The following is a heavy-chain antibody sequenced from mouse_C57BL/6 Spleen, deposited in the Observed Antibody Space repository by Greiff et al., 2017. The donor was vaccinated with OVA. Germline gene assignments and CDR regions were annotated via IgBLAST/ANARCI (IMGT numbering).Heavy chain of an antibody. J-gene: IGHJ2*01. CDR1: GYTFTSYW. V-gene: IGHV1-7*01. Sequence: VQLQQSGAELAKPGASVKLSCKASGYTFTSYWMHWVKQRPGQGLEWIGYINPSSGYTKYNQKFKDKATLTADQSSSTAYMQLSSLTYEDSAGYYCARTDWDYWGQGTTLTVSS. CDR3: ARTDWDY. D-gene: IGHD4-1*01. CDR2: INPSSGYT.